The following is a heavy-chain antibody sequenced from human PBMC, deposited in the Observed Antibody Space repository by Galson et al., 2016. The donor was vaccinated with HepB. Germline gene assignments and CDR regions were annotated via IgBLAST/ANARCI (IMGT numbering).Heavy chain of an antibody. CDR1: GFTFSTYW. Sequence: SLRLSCAVSGFTFSTYWMSWVRQAPGKGLEWVANINQDGGEKYYLDSVKGRFTISRDNAQNSLYLQMSSLRNEDTAIYYCARQLPAGTGEWFFDLWGRGTLVTVSS. J-gene: IGHJ2*01. D-gene: IGHD1-14*01. CDR3: ARQLPAGTGEWFFDL. V-gene: IGHV3-7*01. CDR2: INQDGGEK.